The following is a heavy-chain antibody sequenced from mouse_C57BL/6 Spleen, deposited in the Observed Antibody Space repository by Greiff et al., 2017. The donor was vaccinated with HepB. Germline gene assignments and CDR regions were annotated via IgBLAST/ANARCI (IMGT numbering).Heavy chain of an antibody. Sequence: VQLQQPGAELVRPGPSVKLSCKASGYTFTSYWMHWVKQRPGQGLEWIGVIDPSDSYTNYNQKFKGKATLTVDTSSSTAYMQLSSLTSEDSAVYYCARGDYGSSYDGYWGQGTTLTVSS. CDR2: IDPSDSYT. CDR3: ARGDYGSSYDGY. V-gene: IGHV1-59*01. J-gene: IGHJ2*01. D-gene: IGHD1-1*01. CDR1: GYTFTSYW.